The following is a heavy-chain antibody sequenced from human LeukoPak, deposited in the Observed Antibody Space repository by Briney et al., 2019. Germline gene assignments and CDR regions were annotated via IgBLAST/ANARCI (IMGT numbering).Heavy chain of an antibody. CDR3: ARGGASLQS. V-gene: IGHV3-21*01. CDR2: ISSSSSYI. Sequence: GGSLRLSCAASGFTFSSYSMNWVRQAPGKGLGWVSSISSSSSYIYYADSVKGRFTISRDNAKNSLYLQMNSLRAEDTAVYYCARGGASLQSWGQGPLVTVSS. D-gene: IGHD2-2*01. CDR1: GFTFSSYS. J-gene: IGHJ5*02.